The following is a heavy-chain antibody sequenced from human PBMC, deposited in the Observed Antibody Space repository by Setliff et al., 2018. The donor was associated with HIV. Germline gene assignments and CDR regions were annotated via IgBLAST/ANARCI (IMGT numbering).Heavy chain of an antibody. V-gene: IGHV3-30*12. Sequence: GGSLRLSCAASGFLFSSYGMHWVRQAPGKGLEWVAVTSYDGYDKYYADSVKGRFNILRDDSKKTVDLQMNSLRADDTAVYYCVKDVVKFWSGSGALDFWGPGTLVTVS. CDR2: TSYDGYDK. CDR1: GFLFSSYG. D-gene: IGHD3-3*01. J-gene: IGHJ4*02. CDR3: VKDVVKFWSGSGALDF.